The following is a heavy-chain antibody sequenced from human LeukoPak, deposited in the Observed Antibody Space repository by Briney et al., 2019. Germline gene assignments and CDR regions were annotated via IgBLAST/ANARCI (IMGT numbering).Heavy chain of an antibody. CDR1: GFTVSSNY. D-gene: IGHD6-19*01. J-gene: IGHJ4*02. CDR3: ARDRPSQYSSGWYYFDY. Sequence: GGSLRLSCAASGFTVSSNYMSWVRQAPGKGLEWVSVIYSGGSTYYADSVKGRFTISRDNSKNTLYLQMNSLRAEDTAVYYCARDRPSQYSSGWYYFDYWGQGTLVTASS. V-gene: IGHV3-53*01. CDR2: IYSGGST.